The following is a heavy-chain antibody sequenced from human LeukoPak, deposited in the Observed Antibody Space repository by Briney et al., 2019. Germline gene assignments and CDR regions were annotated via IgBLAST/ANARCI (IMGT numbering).Heavy chain of an antibody. CDR3: ARDSCSSTSCLSIDDY. V-gene: IGHV1-2*02. CDR1: GYTFIGYY. Sequence: GASVKVSRKASGYTFIGYYMHWVRQAPGQGLEWMGWINPNSGGTNYAQKFQGRVTMTRDTSISTVYMELSRLRSDDTAVYYCARDSCSSTSCLSIDDYWGQGTLVTVSS. D-gene: IGHD2-2*01. CDR2: INPNSGGT. J-gene: IGHJ4*02.